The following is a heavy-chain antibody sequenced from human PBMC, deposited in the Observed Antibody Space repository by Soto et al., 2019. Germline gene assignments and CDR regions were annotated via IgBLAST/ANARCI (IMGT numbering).Heavy chain of an antibody. CDR2: INAGNGNT. CDR1: GYTFTSYA. D-gene: IGHD1-26*01. J-gene: IGHJ3*02. CDR3: AGERGCYYSVGPFDI. V-gene: IGHV1-3*01. Sequence: ASVKGACKASGYTFTSYAMHWVRQAPGQRLEWMGWINAGNGNTKYSQKFQGRVTITRDTSASTAYMELSSLRSEDTAVYYCAGERGCYYSVGPFDIWGQRTMGIVSS.